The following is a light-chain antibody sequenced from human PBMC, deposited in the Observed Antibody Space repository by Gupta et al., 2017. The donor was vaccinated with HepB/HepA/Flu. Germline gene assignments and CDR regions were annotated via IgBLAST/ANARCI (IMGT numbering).Light chain of an antibody. Sequence: EIVLTQSPGTLSLSPGDSVTLSCRASQSVRDGFFAWYQQRPGQAPRLLINHVSNRVTGTPVRFSGGGSGTDFTLTITRLEPEDFAIYYCQQYGSYPLTFGGGTKVEIK. CDR2: HVS. J-gene: IGKJ4*01. CDR1: QSVRDGF. CDR3: QQYGSYPLT. V-gene: IGKV3-20*01.